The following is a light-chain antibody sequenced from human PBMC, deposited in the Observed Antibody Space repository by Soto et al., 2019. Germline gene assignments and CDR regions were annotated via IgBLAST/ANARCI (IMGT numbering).Light chain of an antibody. Sequence: DIVMTQSPDSLAVSLGERATINCKSSQSVLYSSDNRNYLAWYRQKAGQPPQLLIYWASTRESGVPDRFSGSGSGTDFTLTISSLQAEDVAVYYCQQYYNSLWTFGKGTKVGIK. CDR3: QQYYNSLWT. CDR2: WAS. J-gene: IGKJ1*01. CDR1: QSVLYSSDNRNY. V-gene: IGKV4-1*01.